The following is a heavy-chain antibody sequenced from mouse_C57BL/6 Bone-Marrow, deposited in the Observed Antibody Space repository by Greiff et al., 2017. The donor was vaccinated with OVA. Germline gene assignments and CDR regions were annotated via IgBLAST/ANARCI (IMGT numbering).Heavy chain of an antibody. D-gene: IGHD2-4*01. CDR3: ARHGYDYDAGAMDY. CDR2: ISNGGGST. V-gene: IGHV5-12*01. J-gene: IGHJ4*01. Sequence: EVMLVESGGGLVQPGGSLKLSCAASGFTFSDYYMYWVRQTPEKRLEWVAYISNGGGSTYYPDTVKGRFTISRDNAKNTLYLQMSRLKSEDTAMYYCARHGYDYDAGAMDYWGQGTSVTVSS. CDR1: GFTFSDYY.